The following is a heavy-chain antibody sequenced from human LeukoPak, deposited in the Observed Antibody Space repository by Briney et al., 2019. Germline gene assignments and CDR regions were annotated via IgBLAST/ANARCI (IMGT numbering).Heavy chain of an antibody. V-gene: IGHV1-46*01. D-gene: IGHD6-13*01. Sequence: ASVKVSCKASGYTFTSYYMHWVRQAPGQGLEWMGIINPSGGSTSYAQKFQGRVTMTRDMSTSTVYMELSSLRSDDTAVYYCARRVEGRRSSSWYGSLDYWGQGTLVTVSS. CDR2: INPSGGST. CDR3: ARRVEGRRSSSWYGSLDY. CDR1: GYTFTSYY. J-gene: IGHJ4*02.